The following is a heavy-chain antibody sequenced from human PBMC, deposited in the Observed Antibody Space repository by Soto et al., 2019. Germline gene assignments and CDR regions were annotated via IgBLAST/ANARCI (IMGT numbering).Heavy chain of an antibody. Sequence: QVQLQESGPGLVKPSETLSLTCTVSGGSISSYYWSWIWQPPGKGLEWIGYIYYSGSTNYDPSLKSRVTISVDTSKNQFSLKLSSVTAADTAVYYCARMSSIAARNDAFDIWGQGTMVTVSS. CDR2: IYYSGST. D-gene: IGHD6-6*01. CDR1: GGSISSYY. V-gene: IGHV4-59*01. J-gene: IGHJ3*02. CDR3: ARMSSIAARNDAFDI.